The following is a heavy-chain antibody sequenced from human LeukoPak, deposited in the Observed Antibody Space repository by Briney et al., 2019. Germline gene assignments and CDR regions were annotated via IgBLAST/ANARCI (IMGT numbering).Heavy chain of an antibody. V-gene: IGHV4-59*01. CDR3: AREGPKYYDFWSGYYTNWLDP. J-gene: IGHJ5*02. CDR2: IYYSGST. D-gene: IGHD3-3*01. Sequence: SETLSLTCTVSGGSISSYYWSWIRQPPGKGLEWIGYIYYSGSTNYNPSLKSRVTISVDTSKNQFSLKLSSVTAADTAVYYCAREGPKYYDFWSGYYTNWLDPWGQGTLVTVSS. CDR1: GGSISSYY.